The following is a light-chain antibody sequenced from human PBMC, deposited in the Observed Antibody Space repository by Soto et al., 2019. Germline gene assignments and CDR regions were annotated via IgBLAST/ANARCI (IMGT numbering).Light chain of an antibody. Sequence: EIVMTQSPATLSVSPGERATLSCRASQSVSSNLAWYQQKPGQAPRLLIYGASTRATGIQARFGGSGSGTEFTLTIRSLQSEDFAVYYCKQYNNWPGTFGQGTKVDIK. CDR3: KQYNNWPGT. CDR2: GAS. CDR1: QSVSSN. V-gene: IGKV3-15*01. J-gene: IGKJ1*01.